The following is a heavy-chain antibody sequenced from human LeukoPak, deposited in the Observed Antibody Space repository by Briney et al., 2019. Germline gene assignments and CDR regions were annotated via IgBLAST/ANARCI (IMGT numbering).Heavy chain of an antibody. D-gene: IGHD6-13*01. Sequence: SETLSLTCTVSGGSISSYYWSWIRQPPGKGLEWIGYIYYSGSTNYNPSLKSRLTISVDTSKNQFSLKLSSVTAADTAVYYCASSIAAAGTTPDAFDIWGQGTMVTVSS. CDR1: GGSISSYY. V-gene: IGHV4-59*01. CDR2: IYYSGST. CDR3: ASSIAAAGTTPDAFDI. J-gene: IGHJ3*02.